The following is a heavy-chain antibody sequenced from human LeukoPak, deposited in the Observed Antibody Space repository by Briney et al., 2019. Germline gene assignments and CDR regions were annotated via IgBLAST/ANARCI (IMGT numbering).Heavy chain of an antibody. V-gene: IGHV3-11*05. J-gene: IGHJ5*02. CDR2: ISGSSDYS. CDR1: GFTFRDYY. CDR3: ARVDYHYDSSGYPHPPDL. D-gene: IGHD3-22*01. Sequence: GGSLRLSCAASGFTFRDYYMSWIRQAPGKGLEWLSYISGSSDYSNSADSVRGRFAISRDNAKNALYLQMNSLTVEDTAMYYCARVDYHYDSSGYPHPPDLWGQGTLVTVSS.